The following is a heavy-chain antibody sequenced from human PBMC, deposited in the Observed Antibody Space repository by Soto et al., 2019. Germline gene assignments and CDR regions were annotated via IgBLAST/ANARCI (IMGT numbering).Heavy chain of an antibody. CDR2: IYHSGST. CDR1: GGSISSSNW. J-gene: IGHJ6*02. CDR3: ARDQSRQQLGYGMDV. D-gene: IGHD6-13*01. V-gene: IGHV4-4*02. Sequence: QVQLQESGPGLVKPSGTLSLTCAVSGGSISSSNWWSWVRQPPGKGLEWIGEIYHSGSTNYNPSPKGRVTISVDKSKNQFSPKLSSVTAADTAVYYCARDQSRQQLGYGMDVWGQGTTVTVSS.